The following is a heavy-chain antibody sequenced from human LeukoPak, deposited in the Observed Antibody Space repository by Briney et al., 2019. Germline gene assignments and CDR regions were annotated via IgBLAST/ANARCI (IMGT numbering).Heavy chain of an antibody. CDR3: ARKAGLDSAIFDY. Sequence: ASVKVSCKASGYTFTSYYMHWVRQAPGQGLEWLGWISAYTGDIRYAPKFQGRVTMTTDTSTSTAYMEVRSLRSDDTAVYYCARKAGLDSAIFDYWGQGTLVSVSS. CDR2: ISAYTGDI. CDR1: GYTFTSYY. D-gene: IGHD2-2*02. J-gene: IGHJ4*02. V-gene: IGHV1-18*04.